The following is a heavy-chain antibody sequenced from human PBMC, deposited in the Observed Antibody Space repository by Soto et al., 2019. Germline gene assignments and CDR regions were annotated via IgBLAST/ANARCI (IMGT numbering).Heavy chain of an antibody. D-gene: IGHD2-21*01. V-gene: IGHV3-48*02. CDR1: GFTFSHYS. CDR2: ISTSSTAT. CDR3: ARESLQFYDGDGLHAS. J-gene: IGHJ4*02. Sequence: GGSLRLSCAASGFTFSHYSMHWVRQAPGKGLEWISYISTSSTATYYADSVKGRFTVSRDNGNKLLFLQMNSLTDEDTAVYYCARESLQFYDGDGLHASWGQGTLVTVSS.